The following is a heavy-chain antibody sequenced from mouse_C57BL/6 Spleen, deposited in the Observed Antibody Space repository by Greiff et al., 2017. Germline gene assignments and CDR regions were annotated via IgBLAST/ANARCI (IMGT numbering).Heavy chain of an antibody. J-gene: IGHJ1*03. CDR2: INPNNGGT. V-gene: IGHV1-26*01. Sequence: EVQLQQSGPELVKPGASVKISCKASGYTFTDYYMNWVKQSHGKSLEWIGDINPNNGGTSYNQKFKGKATLTVDKSSSTAYMELRSLTSEYSAVYYCARRRYSNYPLWYFDVWGTGTTVTVSS. CDR1: GYTFTDYY. CDR3: ARRRYSNYPLWYFDV. D-gene: IGHD2-5*01.